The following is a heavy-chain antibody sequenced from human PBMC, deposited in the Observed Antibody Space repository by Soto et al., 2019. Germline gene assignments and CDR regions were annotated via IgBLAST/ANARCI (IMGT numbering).Heavy chain of an antibody. D-gene: IGHD3-10*01. Sequence: PGGSLRLSCAASGFTFNTYSMNWVRQAPGKGLEWISYISSTSATIYYADSVQGRFTVSRDNARNPLFLQMNGLRDDDTAVYYCARVRRVEEVSSDAWGQVLFATFSS. CDR1: GFTFNTYS. CDR3: ARVRRVEEVSSDA. V-gene: IGHV3-48*02. J-gene: IGHJ4*02. CDR2: ISSTSATI.